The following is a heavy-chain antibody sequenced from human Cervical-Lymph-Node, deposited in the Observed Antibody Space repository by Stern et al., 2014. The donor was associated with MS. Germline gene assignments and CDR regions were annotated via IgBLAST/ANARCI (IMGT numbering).Heavy chain of an antibody. CDR3: ARMIPTIKSGYYCFGMDV. D-gene: IGHD5-24*01. CDR1: GFSFTTSEVG. J-gene: IGHJ6*02. V-gene: IGHV2-5*02. CDR2: IYWDDDK. Sequence: QITLKESGPTLVKPTQTLTLTCTFSGFSFTTSEVGVGWIRQPPGKALEWLGIIYWDDDKRHRPSMKSRLTITKDTSKNQVVLTMASMDLVDTATYYCARMIPTIKSGYYCFGMDVWGQGTTVTVSS.